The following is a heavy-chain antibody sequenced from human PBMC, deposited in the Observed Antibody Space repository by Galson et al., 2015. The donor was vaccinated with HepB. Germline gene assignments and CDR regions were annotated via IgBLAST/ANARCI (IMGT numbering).Heavy chain of an antibody. CDR3: ARDFLGSTARYAAFDI. J-gene: IGHJ3*02. D-gene: IGHD3-16*01. Sequence: LSLTCTVSGGSVSSGNYYWIWIRQPPGQGLEWIGYIRDSGSTKYNPSLKSRVTISLDTSKNDFSLKLGSVTAADTAVYFCARDFLGSTARYAAFDIWGPGTMVTVSS. V-gene: IGHV4-61*03. CDR2: IRDSGST. CDR1: GGSVSSGNYY.